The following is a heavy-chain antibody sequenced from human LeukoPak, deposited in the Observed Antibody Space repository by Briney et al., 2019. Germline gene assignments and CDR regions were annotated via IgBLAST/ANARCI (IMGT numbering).Heavy chain of an antibody. J-gene: IGHJ4*02. CDR1: GFILSTHG. CDR3: ARDLSFGSLDF. Sequence: PGGSLRLSCAASGFILSTHGMHWVRQAPGTGREWVAGMWYDGSREDYAYSVKGRFTISRDMSKNTLKHQMNSLRVEDTARFYCARDLSFGSLDFRGQGTLVTVSS. D-gene: IGHD1-26*01. V-gene: IGHV3-33*01. CDR2: MWYDGSRE.